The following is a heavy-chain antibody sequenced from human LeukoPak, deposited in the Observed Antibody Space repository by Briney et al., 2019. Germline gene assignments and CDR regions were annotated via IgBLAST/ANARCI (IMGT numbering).Heavy chain of an antibody. CDR1: GGTFSSYA. D-gene: IGHD2-2*02. V-gene: IGHV1-69*13. CDR3: AKGAVPAAIRDYFDY. J-gene: IGHJ4*02. Sequence: GASVKVSCKASGGTFSSYAISWVRQAPGQGLEWMGGIIPIFGTANYAQKFQGRVTITADESTSTAYMELSSLRSEDTAVYYCAKGAVPAAIRDYFDYWGQGTLVTASS. CDR2: IIPIFGTA.